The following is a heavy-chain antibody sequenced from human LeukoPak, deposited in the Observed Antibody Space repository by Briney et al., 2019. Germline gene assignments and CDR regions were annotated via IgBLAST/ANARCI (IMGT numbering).Heavy chain of an antibody. CDR3: TNILILTGYFYDY. D-gene: IGHD3-9*01. CDR2: AYHSGST. Sequence: SETLSLTCTVSSYSISSHYYWGWIRQPPGKGLEWIGSAYHSGSTYYNPSLKSRVTISIDTSKNQFSLKLSSMTAADTAVYYCTNILILTGYFYDYWGQGTLVTVSS. V-gene: IGHV4-38-2*02. CDR1: SYSISSHYY. J-gene: IGHJ4*02.